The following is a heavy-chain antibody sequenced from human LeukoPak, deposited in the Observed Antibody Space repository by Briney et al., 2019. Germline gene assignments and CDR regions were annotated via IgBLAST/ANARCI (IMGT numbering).Heavy chain of an antibody. CDR2: IIPIFGIA. CDR1: GGTFSSYA. V-gene: IGHV1-69*04. Sequence: SVKVSCKASGGTFSSYAISWVRQAPGQGLEWMGRIIPIFGIANYAQKFQGRVTITADKSTSTAYMELSSLRSEDTAVYYCARVQGGDGYNPGLYYYGMDVWGQGTTVTVSS. D-gene: IGHD5-24*01. CDR3: ARVQGGDGYNPGLYYYGMDV. J-gene: IGHJ6*02.